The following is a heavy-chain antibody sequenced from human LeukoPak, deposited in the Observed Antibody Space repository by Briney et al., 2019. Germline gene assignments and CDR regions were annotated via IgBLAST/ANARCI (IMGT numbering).Heavy chain of an antibody. CDR3: ARGRSSGWYPLDY. CDR1: GYTFTDDY. D-gene: IGHD6-19*01. CDR2: IYPNTGGT. V-gene: IGHV1-2*02. J-gene: IGHJ4*02. Sequence: ASVKVSCKASGYTFTDDYIHWVRQAPGQGLEWMGWIYPNTGGTNYAQKFQGRVTMTRDTSISTAYMELSRLRSDDTAVYYCARGRSSGWYPLDYWGQGTLVTVSS.